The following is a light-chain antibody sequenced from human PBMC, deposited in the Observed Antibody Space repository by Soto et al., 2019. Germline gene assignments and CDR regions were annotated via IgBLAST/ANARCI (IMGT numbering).Light chain of an antibody. Sequence: EILMTQSPATLSVSPGERATLSCRASQSVSSNLAWYQQKPGQAPRLLFYGASTRATGIPARFSGSGSGTEFTLTISSLQSEDFAVYYCQQYKNWPRTFGQVTKVEIK. J-gene: IGKJ1*01. CDR2: GAS. CDR3: QQYKNWPRT. CDR1: QSVSSN. V-gene: IGKV3-15*01.